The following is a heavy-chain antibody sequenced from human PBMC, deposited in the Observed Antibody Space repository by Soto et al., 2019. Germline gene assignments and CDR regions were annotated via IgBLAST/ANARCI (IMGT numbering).Heavy chain of an antibody. CDR3: AKATVVNPPTYYGMDV. V-gene: IGHV3-23*01. Sequence: PGGSLRLSCAASGFTFSSYGMHWVRQAPGKGLEWVSAISGSGGSTYYADSVKGRFTISRDNSKNTLYLQMNSLRAEDTAVYYCAKATVVNPPTYYGMDVWSQGTTVTVSS. J-gene: IGHJ6*02. CDR1: GFTFSSYG. D-gene: IGHD2-21*01. CDR2: ISGSGGST.